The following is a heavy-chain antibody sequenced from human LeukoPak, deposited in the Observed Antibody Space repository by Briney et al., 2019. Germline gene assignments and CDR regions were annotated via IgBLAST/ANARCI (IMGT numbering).Heavy chain of an antibody. CDR3: ASGYCSGGSCYLASFVY. CDR2: INPSGGRT. CDR1: GYTFTSYY. J-gene: IGHJ4*02. Sequence: ASVKVSCKASGYTFTSYYIYWMRQAHGHGLEWMGIINPSGGRTNYAHKFQGRVTMTRDMSTSTVYMELSSLRSEDTAVYYCASGYCSGGSCYLASFVYWGQGTLVTVSS. D-gene: IGHD2-15*01. V-gene: IGHV1-46*01.